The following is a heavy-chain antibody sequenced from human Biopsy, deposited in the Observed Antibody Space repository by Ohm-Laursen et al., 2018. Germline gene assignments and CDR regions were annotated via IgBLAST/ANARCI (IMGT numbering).Heavy chain of an antibody. CDR3: ARVREGGLLDY. D-gene: IGHD3-16*01. J-gene: IGHJ4*02. CDR1: GYIFTSFG. V-gene: IGHV1-18*01. Sequence: SVKVSCNGSGYIFTSFGVSWVRQAPGHGLEWMGWVSIYNGNTEYEQKFQGRVTMTTDTSANTAYMELRSLRSDDTAVYFCARVREGGLLDYWGQGILVTVSS. CDR2: VSIYNGNT.